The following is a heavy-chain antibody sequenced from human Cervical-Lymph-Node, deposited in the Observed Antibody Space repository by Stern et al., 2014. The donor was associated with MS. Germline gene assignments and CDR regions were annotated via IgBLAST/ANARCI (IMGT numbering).Heavy chain of an antibody. J-gene: IGHJ6*02. CDR1: GFTFGNYG. CDR3: ARRRSLLGPYAMDV. D-gene: IGHD3-16*01. V-gene: IGHV3-33*01. Sequence: VQLEESGGGVVQPGRSLRLSCAASGFTFGNYGMHWVRQAPGKGLEWVALIWYDGTEEYYTDSVKGRFTIFRDNSKRILYLQMNRLRAEDTAVYYCARRRSLLGPYAMDVWGQGTPVIVSS. CDR2: IWYDGTEE.